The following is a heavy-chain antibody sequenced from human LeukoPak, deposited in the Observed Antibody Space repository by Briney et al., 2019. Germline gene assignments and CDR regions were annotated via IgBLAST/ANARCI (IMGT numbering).Heavy chain of an antibody. Sequence: GESLKISCKCSGYRFTAYWIGWVGQMPAKGLEWMGTIYPGDSDTRYSPSFQGQVTISADKSVTTAYLQWRSLKASDTAIYFCARRPRYSTGWYGDSWGQGTLVTVSS. J-gene: IGHJ4*02. CDR1: GYRFTAYW. V-gene: IGHV5-51*01. D-gene: IGHD6-19*01. CDR2: IYPGDSDT. CDR3: ARRPRYSTGWYGDS.